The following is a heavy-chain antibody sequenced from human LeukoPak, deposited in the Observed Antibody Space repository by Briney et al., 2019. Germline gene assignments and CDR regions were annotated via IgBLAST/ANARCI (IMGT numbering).Heavy chain of an antibody. Sequence: GESLKNSCKGSGYSFTSYWIGWVGQMPGKGLEWMGIIYPGDSDTRYSPSFQGQVTISADKSIRTAYLQWSSLKASDTAMYYFASGIAAAGTIDYWGQGTLVTVSS. J-gene: IGHJ4*02. V-gene: IGHV5-51*01. CDR1: GYSFTSYW. CDR3: ASGIAAAGTIDY. D-gene: IGHD6-13*01. CDR2: IYPGDSDT.